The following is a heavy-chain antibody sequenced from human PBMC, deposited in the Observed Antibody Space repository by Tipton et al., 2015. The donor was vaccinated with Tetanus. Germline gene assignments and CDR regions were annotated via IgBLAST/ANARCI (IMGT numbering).Heavy chain of an antibody. V-gene: IGHV4-59*11. CDR1: GGSISNHY. D-gene: IGHD4-17*01. CDR2: LYDNGRT. J-gene: IGHJ4*02. Sequence: TLSLTCTVSGGSISNHYWSWIRQPPGKGLEWIGYLYDNGRTKYNPSLNSRVTISVDTPKKQLSLKLTSVTAADTAVYYCARDQNGDFAYWGQGTLVTVSS. CDR3: ARDQNGDFAY.